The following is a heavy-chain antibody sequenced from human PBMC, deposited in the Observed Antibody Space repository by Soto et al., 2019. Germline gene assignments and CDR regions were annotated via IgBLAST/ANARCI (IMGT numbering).Heavy chain of an antibody. CDR2: VSAYNGNT. D-gene: IGHD3-3*01. J-gene: IGHJ6*02. Sequence: LTFYCKCLRSACQDTGKRVGWRGWVSAYNGNTNYAQKLQGWVTMTRDTSISTAYMELSRLRSDDTAVYYCARDLSAYYDFWSGYLYPPPYYGMDVWGQGTTVTVSS. V-gene: IGHV1-18*01. CDR1: LTFYCKC. CDR3: ARDLSAYYDFWSGYLYPPPYYGMDV.